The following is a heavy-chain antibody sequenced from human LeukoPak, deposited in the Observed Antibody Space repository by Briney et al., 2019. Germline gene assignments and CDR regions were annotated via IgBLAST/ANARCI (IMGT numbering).Heavy chain of an antibody. CDR2: IIPILDIT. J-gene: IGHJ4*02. CDR3: AVSSGSGYTYGREDFFVDY. D-gene: IGHD5-18*01. V-gene: IGHV1-69*02. Sequence: SVNVFCNASGVTFSIYTISWVRQAPGQGLEWMGRIIPILDITNHAQKFQDRVTITADKSTSTAYMELSSLRSEDTAMYYCAVSSGSGYTYGREDFFVDYWGQGTLVTVSS. CDR1: GVTFSIYT.